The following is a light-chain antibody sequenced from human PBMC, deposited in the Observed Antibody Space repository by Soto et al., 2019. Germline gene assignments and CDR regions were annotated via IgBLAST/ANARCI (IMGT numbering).Light chain of an antibody. V-gene: IGLV2-14*01. CDR2: EVS. Sequence: QSALTQPASVSGYPGQAITISCTGTSSDVGGYNYVSWYQQHPGKAPKLMIYEVSNRPSGASNRFSGSKSGNTASLTISGLQAEDEADYYCSSYTSTSSRVFGTGTKVTVL. CDR1: SSDVGGYNY. CDR3: SSYTSTSSRV. J-gene: IGLJ1*01.